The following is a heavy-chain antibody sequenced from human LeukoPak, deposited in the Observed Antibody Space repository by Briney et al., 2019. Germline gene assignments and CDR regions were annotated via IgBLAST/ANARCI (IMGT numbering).Heavy chain of an antibody. CDR2: IKRDGTEQ. J-gene: IGHJ4*02. CDR1: GFSFSSHW. CDR3: ASLFSGSYYDGYYFHS. Sequence: GGSLRLSCATSGFSFSSHWMSWVRQAPGKGLEWVAHIKRDGTEQNSVDSVKGRFTISRDNTKNSLYLQMNSLRAEDTAVYFCASLFSGSYYDGYYFHSWGQGTLVTVSS. V-gene: IGHV3-7*01. D-gene: IGHD3-10*01.